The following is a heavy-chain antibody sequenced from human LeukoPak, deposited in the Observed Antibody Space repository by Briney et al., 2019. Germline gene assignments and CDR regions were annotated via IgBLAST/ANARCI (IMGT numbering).Heavy chain of an antibody. CDR3: ARGLPSYGDYVDYYFYMDV. CDR2: ISTSGST. J-gene: IGHJ6*03. CDR1: GDSISGFY. Sequence: PSETLSLTCTVSGDSISGFYWSWIRQPAGKGLQWIGRISTSGSTNYNPSLKSRDTMSVDRSTNEFSLTVRSVTAADTALYYCARGLPSYGDYVDYYFYMDVWGKGTTVTVSS. D-gene: IGHD4-17*01. V-gene: IGHV4-4*07.